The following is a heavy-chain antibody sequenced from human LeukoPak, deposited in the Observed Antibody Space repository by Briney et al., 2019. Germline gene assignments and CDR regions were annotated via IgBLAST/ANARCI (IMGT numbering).Heavy chain of an antibody. CDR1: GYSISSGYY. D-gene: IGHD5-24*01. CDR2: IYHSGST. V-gene: IGHV4-38-2*02. Sequence: SETLSLTCTVSGYSISSGYYWGWIRQPPGKGLEWIGSIYHSGSTYYNPSLKSRVTISVDTSKNQFSLKLSSVTAADTAVYYCARDPSGYKTIDYWGQGTLVTVSS. CDR3: ARDPSGYKTIDY. J-gene: IGHJ4*02.